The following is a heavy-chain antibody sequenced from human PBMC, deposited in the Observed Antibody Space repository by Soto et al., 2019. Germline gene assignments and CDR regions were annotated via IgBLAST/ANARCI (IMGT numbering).Heavy chain of an antibody. CDR1: GYTLTELS. V-gene: IGHV1-24*01. CDR2: FDPEDGET. J-gene: IGHJ4*02. CDR3: ATDKAGYSGYDYGYYFDY. Sequence: ASVKVSCKVSGYTLTELSMHWVRQAPGKGLEWMGGFDPEDGETIYAQKFQGRVTMTEDTSTDTAYMELSSLRSEDTAVYYCATDKAGYSGYDYGYYFDYWGQGTLVTVSS. D-gene: IGHD5-12*01.